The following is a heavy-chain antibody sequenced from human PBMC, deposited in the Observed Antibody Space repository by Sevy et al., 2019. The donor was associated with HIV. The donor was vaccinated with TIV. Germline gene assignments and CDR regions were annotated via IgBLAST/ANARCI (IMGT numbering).Heavy chain of an antibody. CDR3: ARGFLPPAVSIAVYYYYYGMDV. CDR1: GYTFTGYY. D-gene: IGHD6-6*01. Sequence: ASVKVSCKASGYTFTGYYMHWVRQAPGQGLEWMGWINPNSGGTNYSQKFQGRVTMTRTTSISTAYMGLSRLRSDDTAVYYCARGFLPPAVSIAVYYYYYGMDVWGQGTTVTVSS. J-gene: IGHJ6*02. CDR2: INPNSGGT. V-gene: IGHV1-2*02.